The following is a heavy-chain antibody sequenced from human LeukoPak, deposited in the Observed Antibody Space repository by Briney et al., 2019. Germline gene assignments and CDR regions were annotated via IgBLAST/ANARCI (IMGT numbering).Heavy chain of an antibody. D-gene: IGHD3-10*01. CDR3: ARAYGSGSYYFDY. V-gene: IGHV3-23*01. J-gene: IGHJ4*02. Sequence: GGSLRLSCAASGFTFSSFAMSWVRQAPGKGLEWVSGISGGGANTYYADSVKGRSTISRDNSRNSLYLQMNSLRAEDTAVYYCARAYGSGSYYFDYWGQGTLVTVSS. CDR2: ISGGGANT. CDR1: GFTFSSFA.